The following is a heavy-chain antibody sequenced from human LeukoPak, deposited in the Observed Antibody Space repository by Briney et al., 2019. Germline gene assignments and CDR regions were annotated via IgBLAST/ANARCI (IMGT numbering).Heavy chain of an antibody. CDR2: IYTSGST. CDR1: GGSISSGSYY. J-gene: IGHJ6*03. D-gene: IGHD5-24*01. Sequence: SETLSLTCTVSGGSISSGSYYWSWIRQPAGKGLEWIGRIYTSGSTSYNPSLKSRVTISVDTSKNQFSLKLSSVTAADTAVYYCAREGDSNYYYYYMDVWGKGTTVTISS. CDR3: AREGDSNYYYYYMDV. V-gene: IGHV4-61*02.